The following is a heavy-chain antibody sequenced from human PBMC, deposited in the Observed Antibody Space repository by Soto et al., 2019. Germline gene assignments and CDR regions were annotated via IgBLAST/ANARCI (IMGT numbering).Heavy chain of an antibody. V-gene: IGHV1-18*01. CDR1: GYIFVNYG. CDR3: GMVDNCDTPAPRDD. Sequence: QVQLVQSGDEVKKPGASVKVSCKASGYIFVNYGIAWVRQAPGQGLEWMGWISPYTGNTHSATKVQGRLTMTTDTSTSTAYMERGSLTSEDTAVYYCGMVDNCDTPAPRDDWGQGTTVTVSS. J-gene: IGHJ6*02. D-gene: IGHD5-12*01. CDR2: ISPYTGNT.